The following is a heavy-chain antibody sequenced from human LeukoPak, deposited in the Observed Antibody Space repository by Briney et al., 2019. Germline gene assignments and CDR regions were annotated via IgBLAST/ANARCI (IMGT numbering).Heavy chain of an antibody. D-gene: IGHD6-19*01. CDR2: ISKSGGDT. CDR3: VKDELAVAIFDY. CDR1: GFTFSSYA. Sequence: GGSLRLSCAASGFTFSSYAMSWVRQTPGKGLEWVSAISKSGGDTYYADPEKGRFAISRDNSKNMLFLQMNSLRAEDTAVYYCVKDELAVAIFDYWGQGTLVTVSS. J-gene: IGHJ4*02. V-gene: IGHV3-23*01.